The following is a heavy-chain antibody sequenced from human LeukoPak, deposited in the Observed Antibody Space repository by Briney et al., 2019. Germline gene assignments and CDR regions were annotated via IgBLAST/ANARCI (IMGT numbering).Heavy chain of an antibody. CDR2: IKSKIDGETT. Sequence: GGSLRLSCAASGFTFSNAWMSWVRQAPGTGLEWVGHIKSKIDGETTDYAAPVKGRFTISRDDSEDTLYLQMNSLKTEDTAVYYCTPSVTTEGLFDYWGQGTLVTVSS. V-gene: IGHV3-15*01. CDR3: TPSVTTEGLFDY. CDR1: GFTFSNAW. D-gene: IGHD4-17*01. J-gene: IGHJ4*02.